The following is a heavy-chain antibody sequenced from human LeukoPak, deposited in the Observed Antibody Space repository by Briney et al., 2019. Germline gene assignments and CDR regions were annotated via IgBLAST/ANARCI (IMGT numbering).Heavy chain of an antibody. V-gene: IGHV7-4-1*02. CDR1: GYTFTSYA. CDR3: ARGRYYDILTGPPYNWFDP. D-gene: IGHD3-9*01. CDR2: INTNTGNP. Sequence: ASVKVSCKASGYTFTSYAMNWVRQAPGQGLEWMGWINTNTGNPTYAQGFTGRFVFSLDTSVSTAYLQISSLKAEDTAVYYCARGRYYDILTGPPYNWFDPWGQGTLVTVSS. J-gene: IGHJ5*02.